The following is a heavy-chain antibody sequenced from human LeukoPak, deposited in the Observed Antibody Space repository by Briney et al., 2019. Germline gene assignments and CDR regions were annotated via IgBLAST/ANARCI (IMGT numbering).Heavy chain of an antibody. V-gene: IGHV3-21*01. D-gene: IGHD2/OR15-2a*01. CDR3: ARDGNIQGFDY. J-gene: IGHJ4*02. CDR2: ISSSSSYI. CDR1: GFTFSSYS. Sequence: RGSLRLSCAASGFTFSSYSMNWVRQAPGKGLEWVSSISSSSSYIYYADSVKGRFTISRDNAKNSLYLQMNSLRAEDTAVYYCARDGNIQGFDYWGQGTLVTVSS.